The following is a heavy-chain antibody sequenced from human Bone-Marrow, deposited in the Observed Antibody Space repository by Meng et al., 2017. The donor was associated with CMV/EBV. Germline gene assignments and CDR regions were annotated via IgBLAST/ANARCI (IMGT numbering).Heavy chain of an antibody. D-gene: IGHD1-26*01. CDR1: GFTFSSYA. CDR2: ISGSGGST. CDR3: AKGQWELTNWFDP. J-gene: IGHJ5*02. Sequence: GESLKISCAASGFTFSSYAMSWVRQAPGKGLEWVSAISGSGGSTYYADSVKGRFTISRDNSKNTLYLQMNSLRAEDTAVYYCAKGQWELTNWFDPWGQGTLGTV. V-gene: IGHV3-23*01.